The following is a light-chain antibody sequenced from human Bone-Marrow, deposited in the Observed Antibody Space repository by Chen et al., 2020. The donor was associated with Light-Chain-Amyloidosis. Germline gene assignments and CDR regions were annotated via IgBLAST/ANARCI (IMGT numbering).Light chain of an antibody. CDR1: NIGSTS. J-gene: IGLJ3*02. CDR3: QVWDRSSDRPV. CDR2: DDS. Sequence: SYVLTQPSSVSVAPGQTATIACGGNNIGSTSVHWYQQTPGQAPLLVVYDDSDRPSGIPERLSVSNSGNTATLTISRVEAGEEADYYCQVWDRSSDRPVCGGGTKLTVL. V-gene: IGLV3-21*02.